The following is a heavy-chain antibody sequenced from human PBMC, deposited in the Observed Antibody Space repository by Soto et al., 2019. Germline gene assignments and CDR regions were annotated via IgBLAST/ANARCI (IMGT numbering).Heavy chain of an antibody. CDR1: GFTFSSYS. V-gene: IGHV3-21*01. J-gene: IGHJ4*02. CDR3: ARDSRDWDNADY. CDR2: ISSSSSYI. D-gene: IGHD3-9*01. Sequence: GGSLRLSCAASGFTFSSYSMNWVRQAPGKGLEWVSSISSSSSYIYYADSVKGRFTISRDNAKNSLYLQMNSLRAEDTAVYYCARDSRDWDNADYWGQGTLVTVSS.